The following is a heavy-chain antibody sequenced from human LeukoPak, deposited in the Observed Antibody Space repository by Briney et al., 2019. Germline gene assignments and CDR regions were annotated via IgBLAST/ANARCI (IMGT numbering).Heavy chain of an antibody. CDR2: INPNSGGT. J-gene: IGHJ4*02. CDR3: ARESRYSSSWSRRDY. Sequence: GASVKVSCKASGYTFTGSYMHWVRQAPGHGLEWMGWINPNSGGTNYAQKFQGRVTMTRDTSISTAYTELSRLRSDDTAVYYCARESRYSSSWSRRDYWGQGTLVTVSS. V-gene: IGHV1-2*02. D-gene: IGHD6-13*01. CDR1: GYTFTGSY.